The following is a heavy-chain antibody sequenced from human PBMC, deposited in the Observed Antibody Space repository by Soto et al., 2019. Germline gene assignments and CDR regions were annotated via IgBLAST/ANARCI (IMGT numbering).Heavy chain of an antibody. D-gene: IGHD3-3*01. CDR3: ARVPRSYGRFFLFDY. Sequence: QVQLQESGPGLVKPSQTLSLTCTVSGGSVSSNGHYWSWIRQHPGQGLEWIGYINYIGSTYYNPSIKSRVVISVDTPKNQFSLKVSSVTAADKAVYSCARVPRSYGRFFLFDYWGQGILVTVSS. V-gene: IGHV4-31*02. J-gene: IGHJ4*02. CDR2: INYIGST. CDR1: GGSVSSNGHY.